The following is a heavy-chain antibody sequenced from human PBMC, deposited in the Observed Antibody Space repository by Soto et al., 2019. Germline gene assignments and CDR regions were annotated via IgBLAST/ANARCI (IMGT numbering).Heavy chain of an antibody. CDR2: IYTSGST. Sequence: SETLSLTCTVSGGSISSYYWSWIRQPAGKGLEWIGRIYTSGSTNYNPSLKSRVTMSVDTSKNQFSLKLSSVTAADTAVYYCARGSSYYYDSSGSLRYYGMDVWVPETLLVTVSS. J-gene: IGHJ6*02. V-gene: IGHV4-4*07. CDR3: ARGSSYYYDSSGSLRYYGMDV. D-gene: IGHD3-22*01. CDR1: GGSISSYY.